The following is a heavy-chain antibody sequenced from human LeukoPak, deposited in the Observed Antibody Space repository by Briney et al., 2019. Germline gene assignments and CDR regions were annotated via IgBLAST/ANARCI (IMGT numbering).Heavy chain of an antibody. CDR2: TSGSGGST. CDR3: AKRLNDILTGYYFDY. Sequence: GGSLRLSCAASGFTFSSYAMSWVRQAPGKGLEWVSATSGSGGSTYYADSVKGRFTISRDNSKNTLYLQMNSLRAEDTAVYYCAKRLNDILTGYYFDYWGQGTLVTVSS. J-gene: IGHJ4*02. CDR1: GFTFSSYA. V-gene: IGHV3-23*01. D-gene: IGHD3-9*01.